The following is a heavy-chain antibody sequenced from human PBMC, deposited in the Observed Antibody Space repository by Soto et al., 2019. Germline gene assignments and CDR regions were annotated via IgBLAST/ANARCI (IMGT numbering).Heavy chain of an antibody. CDR3: ARGLPHDFWSPAWAFDI. Sequence: STVSGGNIRSFYWRRIRQKQGKGLEWIGYIYYSGSTNYNPSLKSRVTISVDTSKNQFSLKLSSVTAADTAVYYCARGLPHDFWSPAWAFDIWGQGTMVTVSS. CDR1: GGNIRSFY. D-gene: IGHD3-3*01. J-gene: IGHJ3*02. CDR2: IYYSGST. V-gene: IGHV4-59*08.